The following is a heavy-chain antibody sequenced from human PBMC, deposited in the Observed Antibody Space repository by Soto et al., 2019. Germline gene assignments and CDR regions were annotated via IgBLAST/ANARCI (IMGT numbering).Heavy chain of an antibody. D-gene: IGHD3-10*01. CDR3: ARGFARITMVRGEYYYGMDV. J-gene: IGHJ6*02. Sequence: SETLSLTCAVYGGSFSGYYWSWIRQPPGKGLEWIGEINHSGSTNYNPSLKSRVTISVDTSKNQFSLKLSSVTAADTAVYYCARGFARITMVRGEYYYGMDVWGQGTTVTVSS. CDR2: INHSGST. V-gene: IGHV4-34*01. CDR1: GGSFSGYY.